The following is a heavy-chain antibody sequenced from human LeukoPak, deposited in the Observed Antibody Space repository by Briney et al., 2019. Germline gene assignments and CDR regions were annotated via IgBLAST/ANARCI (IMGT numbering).Heavy chain of an antibody. Sequence: ASVKVSCKASGYTFTSYGISWVRQAPGQGLEWMGWISAYNGNTNYAQKLQGRVTMTTDTSTSTAYMELRSPRSDDTAVYYCARSVVVVAAKYYYYGMDVWGKGTTVTVSS. J-gene: IGHJ6*04. CDR2: ISAYNGNT. CDR1: GYTFTSYG. V-gene: IGHV1-18*04. D-gene: IGHD2-15*01. CDR3: ARSVVVVAAKYYYYGMDV.